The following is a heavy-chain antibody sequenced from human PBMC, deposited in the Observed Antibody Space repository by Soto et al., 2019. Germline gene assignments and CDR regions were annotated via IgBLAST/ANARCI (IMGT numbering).Heavy chain of an antibody. D-gene: IGHD2-21*01. CDR3: ARIGSVSANFDY. J-gene: IGHJ4*02. CDR2: ICDTGGCT. Sequence: GGSLRLSCAASGFTVSSNYMSWVRQAPGKGLEWVSSICDTGGCTYYADSVKGRFTFSRDNSKNTMLLQMNSLRAEDTAVYYCARIGSVSANFDYWGLGTLVTVSS. V-gene: IGHV3-53*01. CDR1: GFTVSSNY.